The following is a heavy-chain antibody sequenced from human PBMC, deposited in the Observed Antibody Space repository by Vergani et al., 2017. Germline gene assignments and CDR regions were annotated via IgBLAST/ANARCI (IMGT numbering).Heavy chain of an antibody. V-gene: IGHV3-21*01. CDR2: ISSSSSYI. D-gene: IGHD5-12*01. CDR1: GFTFSSYS. CDR3: ARDLVAFNHAFDI. J-gene: IGHJ3*02. Sequence: VQLVESGGGLVKPGGSLRLSCAASGFTFSSYSMNWVRQAPGKGVEWVSSISSSSSYIYYADSVQGRFTISRDNAKNSLYLQMNSLRAEDTAVYYCARDLVAFNHAFDIWGQGTMVTVSS.